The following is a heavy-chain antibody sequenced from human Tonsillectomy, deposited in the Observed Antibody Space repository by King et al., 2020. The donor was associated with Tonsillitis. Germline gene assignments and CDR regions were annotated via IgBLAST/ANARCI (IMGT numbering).Heavy chain of an antibody. D-gene: IGHD3-22*01. Sequence: HVQLVESGGGLVKPGGSLRLSCAVSGFTFSDYYMGWIRQAPGKGLEWVSYITGGGSYTNYADSEKGRFTISRGNAKNSLYLQMNRLRPEDTAVYYCARSGYGGYPYFDYWGQGTLVTVSS. CDR3: ARSGYGGYPYFDY. J-gene: IGHJ4*02. V-gene: IGHV3-11*06. CDR1: GFTFSDYY. CDR2: ITGGGSYT.